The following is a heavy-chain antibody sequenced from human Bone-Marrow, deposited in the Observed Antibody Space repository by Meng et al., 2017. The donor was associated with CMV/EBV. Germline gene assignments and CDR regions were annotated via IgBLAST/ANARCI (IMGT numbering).Heavy chain of an antibody. Sequence: SVKVSFKAAGGTFSSYAFSWVRQAPGQGLEWMGGIIPIFAIANYAQKFQGRVTITTDESTSTAYMELGSLRSEDTAVYYCAGTLFRAYYYYGMDVWGQGTTVIVSS. CDR1: GGTFSSYA. J-gene: IGHJ6*02. D-gene: IGHD2-21*01. CDR3: AGTLFRAYYYYGMDV. CDR2: IIPIFAIA. V-gene: IGHV1-69*05.